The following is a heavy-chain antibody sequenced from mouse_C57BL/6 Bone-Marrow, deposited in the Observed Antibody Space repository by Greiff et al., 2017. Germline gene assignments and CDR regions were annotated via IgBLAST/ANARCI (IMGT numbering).Heavy chain of an antibody. CDR1: GYTFTSYG. J-gene: IGHJ1*03. V-gene: IGHV1-81*01. D-gene: IGHD1-1*01. CDR2: IYPRSGNT. Sequence: QVQLKQSGAELARPGASVKLSCKASGYTFTSYGISWVKQRTGQGLEWIGEIYPRSGNTYYNEKFKSKATLTADKSSSTAYMELRSLTSEDSAVYFCEDYEGYFDVWGTGTTVTVSS. CDR3: EDYEGYFDV.